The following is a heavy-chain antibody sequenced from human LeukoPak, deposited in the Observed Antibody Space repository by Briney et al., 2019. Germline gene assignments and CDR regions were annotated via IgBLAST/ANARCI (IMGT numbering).Heavy chain of an antibody. V-gene: IGHV3-66*01. D-gene: IGHD6-19*01. J-gene: IGHJ4*02. CDR2: IYSGGST. CDR3: XKXGGXXGWPDHXFXY. Sequence: GGSLRLSCAASGFTVSSNCMSWVRQAPGKGLEWVSVIYSGGSTYYADSVKGRFTISRDNSKNTLYLQMNSLRAEETAVYYCXKXGGXXGWPDHXFXYWGQGTXVTXS. CDR1: GFTVSSNC.